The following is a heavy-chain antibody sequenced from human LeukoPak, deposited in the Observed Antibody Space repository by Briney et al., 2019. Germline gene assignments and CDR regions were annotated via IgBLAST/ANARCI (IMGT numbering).Heavy chain of an antibody. V-gene: IGHV4-4*07. CDR3: ARLKFYDSTGYSPGHYMDV. CDR1: GGPIYSYY. CDR2: LYPGVST. J-gene: IGHJ6*03. D-gene: IGHD3-22*01. Sequence: SETLSLTCTVSGGPIYSYYWSWIRQTAGQGLEWIGRLYPGVSTNYNPSLKSRVTMSVDTSKNQIALKLSAVTAADRAVYFCARLKFYDSTGYSPGHYMDVWGKGTTVTVSS.